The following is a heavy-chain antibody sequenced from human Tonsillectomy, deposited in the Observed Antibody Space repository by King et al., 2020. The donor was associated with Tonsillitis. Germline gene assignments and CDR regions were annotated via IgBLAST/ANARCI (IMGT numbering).Heavy chain of an antibody. CDR3: VKGKTSFLDYYSYMDV. CDR1: GFTFSNSA. CDR2: TSASGGRT. D-gene: IGHD3-3*01. J-gene: IGHJ6*03. V-gene: IGHV3-23*04. Sequence: VQLVESGGGLVQPGGSLRLSCAASGFTFSNSAMSWVRQAPGEGLGWVSGTSASGGRTYYADSVKGRLTISRDMSNNTMYLQMNSLRAEDTAVYYCVKGKTSFLDYYSYMDVWGKGTTVTVSS.